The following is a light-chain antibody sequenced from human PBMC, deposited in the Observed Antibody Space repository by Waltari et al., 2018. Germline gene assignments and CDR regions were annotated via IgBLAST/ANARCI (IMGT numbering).Light chain of an antibody. CDR3: NSYTSSSTWV. V-gene: IGLV2-14*01. Sequence: QSALTQPASVSGSPGPSLTISCTGTSSDVGGYNYVSWYQQHPGKAPKPMIFDVSKRPSGVSNRFSGSKSDSTASLTISGLQAEDEADFYCNSYTSSSTWVFGGGTKLTVL. CDR2: DVS. J-gene: IGLJ3*02. CDR1: SSDVGGYNY.